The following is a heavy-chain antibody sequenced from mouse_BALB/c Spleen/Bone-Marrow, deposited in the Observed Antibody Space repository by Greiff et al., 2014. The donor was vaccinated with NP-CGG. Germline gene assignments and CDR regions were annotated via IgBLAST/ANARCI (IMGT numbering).Heavy chain of an antibody. J-gene: IGHJ2*01. CDR1: GYTFTSYD. V-gene: IGHV1S56*01. CDR3: SRSDDGFLYSFDY. D-gene: IGHD2-3*01. Sequence: QVQLQQSGPELVKPGALVKISCKASGYTFTSYDINWVKQRPGQGLEWIGWVYPGDGSTKYNEKFKGKATLTADKSPSTAYMQLSSLTSESSAVYFCSRSDDGFLYSFDYWGQGTTLTVSS. CDR2: VYPGDGST.